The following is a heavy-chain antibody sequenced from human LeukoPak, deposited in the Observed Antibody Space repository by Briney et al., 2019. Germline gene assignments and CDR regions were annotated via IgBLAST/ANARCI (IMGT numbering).Heavy chain of an antibody. D-gene: IGHD3-3*01. Sequence: ASVKVSCKASGYTFTNYAVNWMRQAPGQRLEWTGWINTGNDDTKFSQNYQARVTITRDASASTAYMELSSLTSEDTAVYFCARGLWSAHRREYYFDSWGQGTLVTVSS. CDR1: GYTFTNYA. J-gene: IGHJ4*02. V-gene: IGHV1-3*04. CDR3: ARGLWSAHRREYYFDS. CDR2: INTGNDDT.